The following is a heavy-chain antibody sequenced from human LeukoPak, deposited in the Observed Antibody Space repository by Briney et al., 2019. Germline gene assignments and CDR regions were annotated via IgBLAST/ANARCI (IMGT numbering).Heavy chain of an antibody. CDR3: ARSRIGSQFDF. V-gene: IGHV1-2*02. CDR2: INPISGGT. J-gene: IGHJ4*02. Sequence: ASVKVSCKASGYIFTGYYMRWVRQAPGQGLEWMGWINPISGGTNFAQKFQGRVTMTRDTSISTAYMDLSRLRSDDTAVYYCARSRIGSQFDFWGQGTLVIVSS. D-gene: IGHD1-26*01. CDR1: GYIFTGYY.